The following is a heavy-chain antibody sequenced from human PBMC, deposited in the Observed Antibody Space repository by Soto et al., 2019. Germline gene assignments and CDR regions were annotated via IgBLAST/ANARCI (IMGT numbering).Heavy chain of an antibody. CDR2: ISYDGSNK. CDR3: ARENYDYVWGSLDY. D-gene: IGHD3-16*01. J-gene: IGHJ4*02. V-gene: IGHV3-30-3*01. Sequence: GGSLRLSCAASGFTFSSYAMHWVRQAPGKGLEWVAVISYDGSNKYYADSVKGRFTISRDNSKNTLYLQMNSLRAEDTAVYYCARENYDYVWGSLDYWGQGTLVTVSS. CDR1: GFTFSSYA.